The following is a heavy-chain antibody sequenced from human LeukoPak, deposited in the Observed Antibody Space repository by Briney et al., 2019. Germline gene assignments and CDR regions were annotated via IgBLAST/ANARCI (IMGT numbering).Heavy chain of an antibody. CDR2: IKSKTDGGTT. D-gene: IGHD1-1*01. Sequence: PGGSLRLSCAASGFTFSNAWMSWVRQAPGKGLEWVGRIKSKTDGGTTDYAAPVKGRFTISRDDSKNTLYLQMNSLRAEDAAVYYCARDEGTYGMDVWGQGTTVTVSS. CDR1: GFTFSNAW. CDR3: ARDEGTYGMDV. J-gene: IGHJ6*02. V-gene: IGHV3-15*05.